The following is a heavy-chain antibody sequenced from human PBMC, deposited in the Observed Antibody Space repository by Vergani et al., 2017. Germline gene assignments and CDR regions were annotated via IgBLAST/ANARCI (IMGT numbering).Heavy chain of an antibody. CDR3: AKSGNDFWSGYYPYGMDV. J-gene: IGHJ6*02. CDR1: GFTFSSYA. Sequence: EVQLLESGGGLVQPGGSLRLSCAASGFTFSSYAMSWVRQAPGKGLEWVSAISGSGGSTYYADSVKGRFTISSDNAKNTLYLQMNSLRAEDTAVYYCAKSGNDFWSGYYPYGMDVWGQGTTVTVSS. V-gene: IGHV3-23*01. D-gene: IGHD3-3*01. CDR2: ISGSGGST.